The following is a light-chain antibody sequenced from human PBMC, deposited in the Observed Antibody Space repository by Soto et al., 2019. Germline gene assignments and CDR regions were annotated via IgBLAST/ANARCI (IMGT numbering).Light chain of an antibody. CDR3: CSYTARSTQV. V-gene: IGLV2-14*01. CDR2: EVT. J-gene: IGLJ1*01. CDR1: SSDVGGYNY. Sequence: QSVLTQPASVSGSPGQSITISCSGTSSDVGGYNYVSWYQQHPGKAPKLLIFEVTSRPSWVSDRFSGSKSANTASLTISGLQPDDEADYYCCSYTARSTQVFGSGTKVTVL.